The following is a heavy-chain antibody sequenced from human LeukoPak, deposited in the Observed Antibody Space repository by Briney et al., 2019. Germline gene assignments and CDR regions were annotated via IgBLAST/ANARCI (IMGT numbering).Heavy chain of an antibody. CDR2: INYSGST. Sequence: SETLSLTCTVSGGSISSNTYYWGWIRQPPGKGLEWIGSINYSGSTFYNPSLKSRVTISVDTSKNQFSLILSSVTAADTAVYFCARARLSIVRGITNFDYWGQGTVVTVSS. D-gene: IGHD3-10*01. CDR3: ARARLSIVRGITNFDY. CDR1: GGSISSNTYY. J-gene: IGHJ4*02. V-gene: IGHV4-39*01.